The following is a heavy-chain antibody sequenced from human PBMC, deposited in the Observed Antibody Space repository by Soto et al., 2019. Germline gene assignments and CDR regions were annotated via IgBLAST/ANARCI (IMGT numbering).Heavy chain of an antibody. CDR1: GFTFSSYA. V-gene: IGHV3-23*01. CDR3: AKAVYYYDSSGSPGY. D-gene: IGHD3-22*01. CDR2: ISGSGGST. Sequence: PGGSLRLSCAASGFTFSSYAMSWVRQSPGKGLEWVSAISGSGGSTYYADSVKGRFTISRDNSKNTLYLQMNSLRAEDTAVYYCAKAVYYYDSSGSPGYWGQGTLVTVSS. J-gene: IGHJ4*02.